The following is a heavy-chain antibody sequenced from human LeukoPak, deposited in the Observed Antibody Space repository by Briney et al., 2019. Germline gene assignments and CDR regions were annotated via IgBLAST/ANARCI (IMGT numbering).Heavy chain of an antibody. Sequence: GRSLRLSCAASGFTFSSYGMHWVRQAPGKGLEWVAVISYDGSNKYYADSVKGRFTISRDNSKNTLYLQMNSLRAEDTAVYYCARDFLNWNDATQGYWGQGTLVTVSS. CDR1: GFTFSSYG. CDR2: ISYDGSNK. CDR3: ARDFLNWNDATQGY. J-gene: IGHJ4*02. D-gene: IGHD1-1*01. V-gene: IGHV3-30*03.